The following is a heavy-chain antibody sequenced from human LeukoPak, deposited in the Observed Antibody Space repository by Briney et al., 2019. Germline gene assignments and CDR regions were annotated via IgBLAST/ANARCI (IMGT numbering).Heavy chain of an antibody. CDR1: SGSFSGYY. Sequence: SETLSLTCAVCSGSFSGYYWSWLRQPPGKGLEWIREIYQSGNTNYNPSLKRRVTISVDTTKNQFSLNLSSVTAADTAVYYGARGECEVRFDPWGQGTLVTVSS. D-gene: IGHD3-3*01. CDR2: IYQSGNT. CDR3: ARGECEVRFDP. J-gene: IGHJ5*02. V-gene: IGHV4-34*01.